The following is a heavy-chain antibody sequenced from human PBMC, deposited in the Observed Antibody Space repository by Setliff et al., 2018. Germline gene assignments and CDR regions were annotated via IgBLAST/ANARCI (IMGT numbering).Heavy chain of an antibody. CDR3: ARGSRFGTIVYRGDYYLDV. D-gene: IGHD3-10*01. CDR2: INTNTGNP. J-gene: IGHJ6*03. CDR1: GYTPSTYA. Sequence: ASVKVSCKGSGYTPSTYAIIWMRQAPGQGLEWMGWINTNTGNPSYAQGFTGRFVFSLDTSVSTAYLQISSLKAEDTAIYYCARGSRFGTIVYRGDYYLDVWGKGTTVTVS. V-gene: IGHV7-4-1*02.